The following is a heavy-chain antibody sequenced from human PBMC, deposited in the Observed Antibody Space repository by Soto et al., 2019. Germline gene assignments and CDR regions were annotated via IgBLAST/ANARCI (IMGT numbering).Heavy chain of an antibody. J-gene: IGHJ4*02. Sequence: QVQLVQSGAEVKKPGSSVKVSCKASGGTFSSYAISWVRQAPGQGLEWMGGIIPIFGTANYAQKFQGRVTITADKSTSTDKMEMSRRRYEETAVYYCGRSVNVYSSSYLAYWGQGTLVTVSS. V-gene: IGHV1-69*06. CDR1: GGTFSSYA. CDR3: GRSVNVYSSSYLAY. D-gene: IGHD6-6*01. CDR2: IIPIFGTA.